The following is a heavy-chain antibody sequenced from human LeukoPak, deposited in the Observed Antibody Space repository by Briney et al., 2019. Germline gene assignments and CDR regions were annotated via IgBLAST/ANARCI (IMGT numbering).Heavy chain of an antibody. V-gene: IGHV3-21*01. CDR2: ISSSSSYI. CDR1: GFTFSSYS. Sequence: GGSLRLSCAASGFTFSSYSMNWVRQAPGKGLEWVSSISSSSSYIYYADSVKGRFTISRDNAKNSLYLQMNSLRAEDTAVYYCARDIAAAGTGAGGYGMVVWGKGTTVTVSS. D-gene: IGHD6-13*01. CDR3: ARDIAAAGTGAGGYGMVV. J-gene: IGHJ6*04.